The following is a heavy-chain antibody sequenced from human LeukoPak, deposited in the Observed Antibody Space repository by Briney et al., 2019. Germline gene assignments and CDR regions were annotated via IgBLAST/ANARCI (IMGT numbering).Heavy chain of an antibody. D-gene: IGHD6-13*01. CDR3: ARDREQQLVRFYNAFDI. CDR2: IYTSGST. CDR1: GGSIRSYY. J-gene: IGHJ3*02. V-gene: IGHV4-4*07. Sequence: KPSETLSLTCTVSGGSIRSYYWSWIRQPAGKGLEWIGRIYTSGSTNYNPSLKSRVTMSVDTSKNQFSLKLRSVTAADTAVYYCARDREQQLVRFYNAFDIWCQGTMVTVSS.